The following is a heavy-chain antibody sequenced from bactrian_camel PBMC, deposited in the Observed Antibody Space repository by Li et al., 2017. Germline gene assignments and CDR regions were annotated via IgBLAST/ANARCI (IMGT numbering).Heavy chain of an antibody. Sequence: VQLVESGGGSVQAGGSLRLSRAASGRPHISNCIGWFKDGEAVAGIWNGGGHRYLAESVKGRFAISHDNAESTVYLDMNNLKVEDTGMYRCAAVLCGSVRTGTLRATDWGQGTQVTVS. D-gene: IGHD6*01. CDR2: IWNGGGHR. CDR1: GRPHISNC. J-gene: IGHJ4*01. CDR3: AAVLCGSVRTGTLRATD. V-gene: IGHV3S63*01.